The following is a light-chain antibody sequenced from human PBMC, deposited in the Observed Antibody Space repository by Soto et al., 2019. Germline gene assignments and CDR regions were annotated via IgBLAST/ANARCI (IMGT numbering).Light chain of an antibody. CDR1: SSNIGSNT. J-gene: IGLJ2*01. V-gene: IGLV1-44*01. CDR2: SNN. Sequence: SVLTQPPSASGTPGQRVTISCSGSSSNIGSNTVNWYQQLPGTAPKLFIYSNNQRPSGVPDRCSGSKSGTSASLAISGLQSEDEADYYCAAWDDSLNAVVFGGGTKVTVL. CDR3: AAWDDSLNAVV.